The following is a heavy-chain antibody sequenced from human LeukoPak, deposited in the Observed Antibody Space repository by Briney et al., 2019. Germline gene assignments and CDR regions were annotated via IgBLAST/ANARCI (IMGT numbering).Heavy chain of an antibody. D-gene: IGHD3-16*01. Sequence: SQTLSLTCTVSGGSISSGDYYWSWIRQPPGKGLEWIGYIYYSGSTYYNPSLKSRVTISVGTSKNQFSLKLSSVTAADTAVYYCARDRAYYDYVWGPEGMDVWGQGTTVTVSS. CDR1: GGSISSGDYY. CDR3: ARDRAYYDYVWGPEGMDV. J-gene: IGHJ6*02. V-gene: IGHV4-30-4*01. CDR2: IYYSGST.